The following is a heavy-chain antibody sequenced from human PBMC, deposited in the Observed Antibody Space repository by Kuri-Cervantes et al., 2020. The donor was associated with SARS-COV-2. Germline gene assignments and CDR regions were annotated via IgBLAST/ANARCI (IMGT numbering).Heavy chain of an antibody. CDR3: ASGREDYGNYWRNWFDP. V-gene: IGHV4-59*01. D-gene: IGHD4-11*01. CDR1: GGSLSSYC. J-gene: IGHJ5*02. CDR2: IYYSGRT. Sequence: SETLSLTCTVSGGSLSSYCRNWIRQPPGKGLEWIGYIYYSGRTNYNPSLKRRVTISVNTSKNQFSLKLSSVTAADPAVDYCASGREDYGNYWRNWFDPWGQGTLVTVSS.